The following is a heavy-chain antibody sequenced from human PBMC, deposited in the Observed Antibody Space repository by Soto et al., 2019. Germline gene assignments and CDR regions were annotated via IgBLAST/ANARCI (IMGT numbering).Heavy chain of an antibody. V-gene: IGHV3-48*02. D-gene: IGHD6-19*01. CDR2: ITGGSTI. J-gene: IGHJ4*02. CDR1: GFTFSSYS. CDR3: ARGPNTAVAGRFDY. Sequence: GGSLRLSCAASGFTFSSYSMNWVRQAPGKGLECVSYITGGSTIYYADSVKGRFTVSRDNAENSLYLQMNSLRDEDTAVYYCARGPNTAVAGRFDYWGQGTLVTVSS.